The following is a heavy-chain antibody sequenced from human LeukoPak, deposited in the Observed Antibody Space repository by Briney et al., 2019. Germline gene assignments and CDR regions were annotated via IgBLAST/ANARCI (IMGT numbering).Heavy chain of an antibody. CDR3: ARACGSYAYDFDY. J-gene: IGHJ4*02. V-gene: IGHV3-7*01. D-gene: IGHD1-26*01. CDR2: IKQDGSES. CDR1: GFTFSSYC. Sequence: GGTLSLSCAASGFTFSSYCMSWIRQAPGKGLEWVASIKQDGSESYYVDFVRGGFITSRDNAKNSLYLQSNVLRAEETVVYCGARACGSYAYDFDYWGQGTRVTVSS.